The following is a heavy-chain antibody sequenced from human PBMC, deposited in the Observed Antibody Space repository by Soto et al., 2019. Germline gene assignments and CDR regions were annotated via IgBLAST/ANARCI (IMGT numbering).Heavy chain of an antibody. Sequence: GGSLRLSCAASGFTFSSYSMNWVRQAPGKGLEWVSSISSSSSYIYYADSVKGRFTISRDNAKNSLYLQMNSLRAEDTAVYYCARDGCSGGSCYSGYYYYGMDVWGQGRTVTV. CDR3: ARDGCSGGSCYSGYYYYGMDV. V-gene: IGHV3-21*01. CDR1: GFTFSSYS. J-gene: IGHJ6*02. D-gene: IGHD2-15*01. CDR2: ISSSSSYI.